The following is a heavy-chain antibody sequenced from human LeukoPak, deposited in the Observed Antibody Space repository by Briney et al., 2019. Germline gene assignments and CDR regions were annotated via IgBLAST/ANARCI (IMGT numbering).Heavy chain of an antibody. J-gene: IGHJ4*02. D-gene: IGHD3-22*01. CDR2: ISSTVSTT. Sequence: PGGSLRLSCAASGFTFNNYYMSWIRQAPGKGLEWISYISSTVSTTYYADSVKGRFTISRDNAKNSLYLQMNSLRAEDTAVYYCAREGGYYHLDYWAREPWSPSPQ. CDR1: GFTFNNYY. V-gene: IGHV3-11*01. CDR3: AREGGYYHLDY.